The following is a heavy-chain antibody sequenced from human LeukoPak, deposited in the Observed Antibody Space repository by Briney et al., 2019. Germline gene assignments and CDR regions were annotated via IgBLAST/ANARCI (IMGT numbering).Heavy chain of an antibody. CDR2: ISGSGGST. V-gene: IGHV3-23*01. CDR1: GFTFSSYA. Sequence: GGSLRLSCAAPGFTFSSYAMSWVRQAPGKGLEWVSAISGSGGSTYYADSVKGRFTISRDNSKNTLYLQMNSLRAEDTAVYYCAKVLRLRGNFDYWGQGTLVTVSS. D-gene: IGHD3-16*01. CDR3: AKVLRLRGNFDY. J-gene: IGHJ4*02.